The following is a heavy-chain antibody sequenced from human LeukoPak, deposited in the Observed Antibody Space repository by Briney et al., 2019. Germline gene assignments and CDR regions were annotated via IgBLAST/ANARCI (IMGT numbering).Heavy chain of an antibody. CDR2: MNPNSGNT. Sequence: ASVKVFCKASGYTFTSYDINWVRQATGQGLEWMGWMNPNSGNTGYAQKFQGRVTMTRNTSISTAYMELSSLRSEDTAVYYCARATPYDFWSGYKGWQRPAAENWFDPWGQGTLVTVSS. V-gene: IGHV1-8*01. J-gene: IGHJ5*02. D-gene: IGHD3-3*01. CDR1: GYTFTSYD. CDR3: ARATPYDFWSGYKGWQRPAAENWFDP.